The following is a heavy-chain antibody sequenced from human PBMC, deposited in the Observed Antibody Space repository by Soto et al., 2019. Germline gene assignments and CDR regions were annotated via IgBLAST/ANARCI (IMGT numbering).Heavy chain of an antibody. CDR3: AIGDYTAMVNIDY. Sequence: GASVKVSCKASGGTFSSYAISWVQQAPGQGLEWMGGIIPIFGTANYAQKFQGRVTITADESTSTAYMELSSLRSEDTAVYYCAIGDYTAMVNIDYWGQGTLVTVSS. CDR2: IIPIFGTA. D-gene: IGHD5-18*01. V-gene: IGHV1-69*13. J-gene: IGHJ4*02. CDR1: GGTFSSYA.